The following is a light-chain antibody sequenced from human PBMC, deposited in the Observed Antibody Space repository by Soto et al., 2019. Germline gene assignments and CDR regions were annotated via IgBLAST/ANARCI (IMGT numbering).Light chain of an antibody. J-gene: IGKJ3*01. V-gene: IGKV3-11*01. Sequence: EIVLTQSPATLSLSPGERVTLSCRASQSVSKYLAWYQQKPGKAPKLLIYYASNMATGVPARFSGSGSGAEYTLIIISLEPGDFSVYYCQQCSNWRPLWTFGHGTKVEIK. CDR1: QSVSKY. CDR3: QQCSNWRPLWT. CDR2: YAS.